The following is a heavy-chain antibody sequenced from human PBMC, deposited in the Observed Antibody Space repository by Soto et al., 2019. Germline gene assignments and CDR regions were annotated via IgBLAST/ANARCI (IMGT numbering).Heavy chain of an antibody. CDR2: IYYSGST. CDR3: ARQREAIPYYYYYGMDV. D-gene: IGHD2-21*01. CDR1: GGSISSGDYY. Sequence: SETLSLTCTVSGGSISSGDYYWSWIRQPPGKGLEWIGYIYYSGSTYYNPSLKSRVTISVDTSKNQFSLKLSSVTAADTAVYYCARQREAIPYYYYYGMDVWGQGTTVTVSS. J-gene: IGHJ6*02. V-gene: IGHV4-30-4*01.